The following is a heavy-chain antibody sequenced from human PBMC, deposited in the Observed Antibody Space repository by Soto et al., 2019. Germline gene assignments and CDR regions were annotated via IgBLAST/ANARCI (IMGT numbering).Heavy chain of an antibody. CDR2: IYYSGRT. D-gene: IGHD2-21*02. CDR1: GESISSSSYY. J-gene: IGHJ4*02. CDR3: ARQRTTVVTQAYFDH. V-gene: IGHV4-39*01. Sequence: SETLSLTCIVSGESISSSSYYWGWIRQPPGQGLEWIGSIYYSGRTYYNPSFKSRVTISIDTSKNKFSLKLSSVTATDTAVYYCARQRTTVVTQAYFDHWGQGAL.